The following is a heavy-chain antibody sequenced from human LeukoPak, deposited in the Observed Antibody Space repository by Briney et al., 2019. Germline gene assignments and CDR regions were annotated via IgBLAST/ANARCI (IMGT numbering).Heavy chain of an antibody. J-gene: IGHJ3*02. D-gene: IGHD2-2*01. Sequence: SETLSLTCTVSGGSISSGGYYWSWLRQPPGKGLEWIGYIYHSGSTYYNPSLKSRVTISVDRSKNQFSLKLSSVTAADTAVYYCARVYQPDAFDIWGQGTMVTVSS. V-gene: IGHV4-30-2*01. CDR1: GGSISSGGYY. CDR2: IYHSGST. CDR3: ARVYQPDAFDI.